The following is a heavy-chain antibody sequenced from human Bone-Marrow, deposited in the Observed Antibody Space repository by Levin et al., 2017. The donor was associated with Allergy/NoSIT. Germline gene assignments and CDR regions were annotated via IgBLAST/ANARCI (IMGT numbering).Heavy chain of an antibody. CDR3: ARSRMYYYDSSGPHD. D-gene: IGHD3-22*01. CDR2: ISSNGGST. J-gene: IGHJ4*02. CDR1: GFTFSSYA. Sequence: GGSLRLSCAASGFTFSSYAMHWVRQAPGKGLEYVSAISSNGGSTYYANSVKGRFTISRDNSKNTLYLQMGSLRAEDMAVYYCARSRMYYYDSSGPHDWGQGTLVTVSS. V-gene: IGHV3-64*01.